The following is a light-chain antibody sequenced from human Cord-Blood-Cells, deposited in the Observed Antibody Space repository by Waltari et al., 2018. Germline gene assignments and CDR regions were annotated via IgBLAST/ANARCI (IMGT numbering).Light chain of an antibody. J-gene: IGLJ3*02. CDR1: SSDVGGYNY. Sequence: QSALTQPASVSGSPGQSITISCTGTSSDVGGYNYVSWYQQHPGKAPKLMIYDVSNRPSGVSKLFSGSKSGNTASLTISGLQAEDEADYYCSSYTSSSTLEFGGGTKLTVL. V-gene: IGLV2-14*01. CDR3: SSYTSSSTLE. CDR2: DVS.